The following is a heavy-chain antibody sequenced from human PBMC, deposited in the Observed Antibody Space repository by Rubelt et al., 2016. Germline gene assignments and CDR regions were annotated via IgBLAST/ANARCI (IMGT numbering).Heavy chain of an antibody. CDR3: ARGKEGLGVTMMDY. CDR2: INHSGST. J-gene: IGHJ4*02. D-gene: IGHD3-22*01. Sequence: QVQLQQWGAGLLKPSETLSLTCAVYGGSFSGYYWSWIRQPPGKGLEWIGEINHSGSTNYNPSLKSRVTISVDTSTSQFSLKLSSVTAADTAVYYCARGKEGLGVTMMDYWGQGTLVTVSS. CDR1: GGSFSGYY. V-gene: IGHV4-34*01.